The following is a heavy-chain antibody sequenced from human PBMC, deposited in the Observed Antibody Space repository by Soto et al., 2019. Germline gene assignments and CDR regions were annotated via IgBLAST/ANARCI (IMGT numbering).Heavy chain of an antibody. CDR1: GYTFTSYA. CDR2: ISAYNGNT. V-gene: IGHV1-3*01. J-gene: IGHJ6*02. Sequence: QVQLVQSGAEVKKPGASVKVSCKASGYTFTSYAMHWVRQAPGQRLEWMGWISAYNGNTNYAQKLQGRVTMTTDTSTSTGYMGLRRLRSDDTAVYYCAGGGGGYCSSTSCYTRVFAGMDVWGQGTPVTGSS. CDR3: AGGGGGYCSSTSCYTRVFAGMDV. D-gene: IGHD2-2*02.